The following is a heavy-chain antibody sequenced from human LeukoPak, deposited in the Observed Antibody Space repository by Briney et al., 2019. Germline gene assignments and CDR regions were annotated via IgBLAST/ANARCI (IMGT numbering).Heavy chain of an antibody. D-gene: IGHD3-22*01. CDR2: IFYSGSS. J-gene: IGHJ5*02. Sequence: SETLSLTCTVSGGSISSSSYYWGWIRQPPGKGLEWIGTIFYSGSSYSSPSLKSRVTISIDTSKNQFSLKLSSVTAADTAVYYCARVGDSSGWDGLGWFDPWGQGTLVTVSS. CDR1: GGSISSSSYY. V-gene: IGHV4-39*07. CDR3: ARVGDSSGWDGLGWFDP.